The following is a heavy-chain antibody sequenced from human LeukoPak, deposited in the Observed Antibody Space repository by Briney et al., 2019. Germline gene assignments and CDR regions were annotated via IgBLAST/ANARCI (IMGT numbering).Heavy chain of an antibody. CDR2: IYTSGST. J-gene: IGHJ5*02. V-gene: IGHV4-4*07. CDR3: ARQPYDSSGLNWFDP. CDR1: GGSISSYY. D-gene: IGHD3-22*01. Sequence: TASETLSLTCSVSGGSISSYYWSWIRQPAGKGREWIGRIYTSGSTNYNPSLKSRVTMSVDTSKNQFSLKLSSVTAADTAVYYCARQPYDSSGLNWFDPWGQGTLVTVSS.